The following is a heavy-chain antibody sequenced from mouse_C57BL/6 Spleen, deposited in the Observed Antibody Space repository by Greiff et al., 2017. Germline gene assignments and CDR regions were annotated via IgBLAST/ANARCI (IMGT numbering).Heavy chain of an antibody. V-gene: IGHV1-55*01. CDR2: IYPGSGST. D-gene: IGHD2-3*01. CDR1: GYTFTSYW. Sequence: QVQLKEPGAELVKPGASVKMSCKASGYTFTSYWITWVKQRPGQGLEWIGDIYPGSGSTNYNEKFKSKATLIGDTSSSTAYMQLSSLTSEDSAVYYCARSVGYYSLAYWGQGTLVTVSA. CDR3: ARSVGYYSLAY. J-gene: IGHJ3*01.